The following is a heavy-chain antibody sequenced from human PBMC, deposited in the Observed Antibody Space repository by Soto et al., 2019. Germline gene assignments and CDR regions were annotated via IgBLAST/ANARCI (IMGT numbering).Heavy chain of an antibody. V-gene: IGHV3-30-3*01. CDR2: ISYDGSNK. CDR1: GFTFSSYA. CDR3: ARERAVATIAPVYYYYGMDV. D-gene: IGHD5-12*01. Sequence: GGSLRLSCAASGFTFSSYAMHWVRQAPGKGLEWVAVISYDGSNKYYADSVKGRFTISRDNSKNTLYLQMNSLRAEDTAVYYCARERAVATIAPVYYYYGMDVWGQGTTVTVSS. J-gene: IGHJ6*02.